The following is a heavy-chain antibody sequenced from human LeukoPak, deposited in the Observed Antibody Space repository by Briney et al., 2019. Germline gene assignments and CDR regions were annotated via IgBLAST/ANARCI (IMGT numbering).Heavy chain of an antibody. D-gene: IGHD6-13*01. J-gene: IGHJ4*02. CDR2: ITNDGSST. CDR1: GLTFSSHW. CDR3: TRSLPYGTTWYGRSDF. V-gene: IGHV3-74*01. Sequence: GGSLRLSCAASGLTFSSHWMHWVRQAPGKGLVWVSRITNDGSSTTYADSVKGRFTISRDNAKNMLYLQVNSLRAEDTAIYYCTRSLPYGTTWYGRSDFWDQGTLVTVSS.